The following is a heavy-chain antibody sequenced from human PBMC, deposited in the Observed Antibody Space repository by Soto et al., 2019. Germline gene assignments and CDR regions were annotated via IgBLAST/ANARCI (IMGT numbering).Heavy chain of an antibody. D-gene: IGHD3-9*01. V-gene: IGHV3-23*01. CDR2: ISGSGGST. J-gene: IGHJ4*02. CDR1: GFTFSSYA. Sequence: EVQLLESGGGLVQPGGSLRLSCAASGFTFSSYAMSWVRQAPGKGLEWVSAISGSGGSTYYADSVKGRFTISRDNSKNTLYLQMNSLRAEDTAVYYCAKVGLYYDILTGYYYFDYWGQGTLVTVSS. CDR3: AKVGLYYDILTGYYYFDY.